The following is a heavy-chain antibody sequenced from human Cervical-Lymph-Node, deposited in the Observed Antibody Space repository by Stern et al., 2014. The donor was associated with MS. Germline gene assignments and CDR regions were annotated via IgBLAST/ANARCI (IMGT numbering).Heavy chain of an antibody. J-gene: IGHJ4*02. D-gene: IGHD3-16*01. Sequence: QLQLQESGPGLVKPSATLSLTCTVSGASLSGVTWWTWVRQPPGKGLEWIGEFFIPGDTTYNPSLRIRVVMLVDSSKSQFSLQLTSVTAADTAVYYCARGGGTDSPTYDYWGQGTLVTVS. CDR2: FFIPGDT. V-gene: IGHV4-4*02. CDR3: ARGGGTDSPTYDY. CDR1: GASLSGVTW.